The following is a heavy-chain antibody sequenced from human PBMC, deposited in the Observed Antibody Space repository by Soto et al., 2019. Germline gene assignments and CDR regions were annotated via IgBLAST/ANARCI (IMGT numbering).Heavy chain of an antibody. D-gene: IGHD2-15*01. V-gene: IGHV4-59*01. J-gene: IGHJ6*02. CDR3: ARGGYCNGSDCRGKFYYFQYGMDV. Sequence: PSETLSLTCTVSGGSISYYYWSWIRQPPGKGLEWIGYMYYSGGSNHNPSLNSRVTISVDTSKNQFSLKLTSVTAADTAVYHCARGGYCNGSDCRGKFYYFQYGMDVWGQGTTVTVYS. CDR1: GGSISYYY. CDR2: MYYSGGS.